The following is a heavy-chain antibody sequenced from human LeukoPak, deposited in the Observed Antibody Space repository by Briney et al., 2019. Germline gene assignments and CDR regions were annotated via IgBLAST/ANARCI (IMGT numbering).Heavy chain of an antibody. D-gene: IGHD3-3*01. J-gene: IGHJ4*02. CDR3: ARDADPDDFWSGYTIDY. V-gene: IGHV1-69*04. Sequence: SVKVSCKASGATFSSYASSWVRQPAGQGGEGMGRIIRSLGIANYAQKLQGRVTITADKSTSTAYMELSSLRSEDTAVYYCARDADPDDFWSGYTIDYWGQGTLVTVSS. CDR1: GATFSSYA. CDR2: IIRSLGIA.